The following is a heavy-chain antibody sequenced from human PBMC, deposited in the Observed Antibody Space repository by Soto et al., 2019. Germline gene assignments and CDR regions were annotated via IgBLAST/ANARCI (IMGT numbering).Heavy chain of an antibody. CDR3: ARLYDSSGYYYVYAFDI. Sequence: SETLSLTCTVSGGSISSGGYCWSWIRQHPGKGLEWIGYIYYSGSTYYNPSLKSRVTISVDTSKNQFSLKLSSVTAADTAVYYCARLYDSSGYYYVYAFDIWGQGTMVTVSS. D-gene: IGHD3-22*01. CDR2: IYYSGST. J-gene: IGHJ3*02. V-gene: IGHV4-31*03. CDR1: GGSISSGGYC.